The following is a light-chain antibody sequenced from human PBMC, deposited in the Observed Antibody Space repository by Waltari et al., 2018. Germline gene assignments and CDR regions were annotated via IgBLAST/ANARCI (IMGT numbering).Light chain of an antibody. CDR1: QSVSSSY. CDR2: GAS. V-gene: IGKV3-20*01. Sequence: EIVLTQYPGTLSLSHGERATLSCRASQSVSSSYLAWYQQKPGQAPRLLIYGASSRATGIPDRFSGSGSGTDFTLTISRLEPEDFAVYYCQQYGSSPPYTFGQGTKLEIK. J-gene: IGKJ2*01. CDR3: QQYGSSPPYT.